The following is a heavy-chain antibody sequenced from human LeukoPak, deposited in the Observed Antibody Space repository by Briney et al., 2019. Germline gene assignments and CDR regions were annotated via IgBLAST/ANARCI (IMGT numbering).Heavy chain of an antibody. CDR3: ARKAGSTGYYILDY. D-gene: IGHD3-9*01. J-gene: IGHJ4*02. Sequence: ASVTVSCKTSGGTFSSYAISWVRQAPGQGLEWMGAIIPIFGTANYAQKFQGRVTITADESTSTAYMELSSLRSEDTAVYYCARKAGSTGYYILDYWGQGTLVTVSS. CDR2: IIPIFGTA. V-gene: IGHV1-69*13. CDR1: GGTFSSYA.